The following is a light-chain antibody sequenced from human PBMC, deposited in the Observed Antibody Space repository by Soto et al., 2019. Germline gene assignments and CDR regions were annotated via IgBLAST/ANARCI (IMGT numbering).Light chain of an antibody. CDR2: GAS. CDR3: QQYGNSLWT. Sequence: EIVLTQSPGTLSLSPGERATLSCRASQSVSSNYLAWYQQKLGQAPRRLIYGASTRATGIPDRFSGSGSGTDFTLTISRLEPEDSAVYYCQQYGNSLWTFGQGTKVEIK. CDR1: QSVSSNY. J-gene: IGKJ1*01. V-gene: IGKV3-20*01.